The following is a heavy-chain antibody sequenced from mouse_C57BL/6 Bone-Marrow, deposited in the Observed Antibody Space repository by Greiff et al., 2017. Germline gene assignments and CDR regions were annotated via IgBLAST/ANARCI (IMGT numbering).Heavy chain of an antibody. CDR1: GYTFTSYG. D-gene: IGHD2-4*01. CDR3: AREDPIYYEYDEAWFAY. J-gene: IGHJ3*01. Sequence: QVQLQQSGAELARPGASVKLSCKASGYTFTSYGISWVKQRTGQGLEWIGEIYPRSGNTYYNEKFTGKATLTSDKSSSTAYMELRSLTSEDSAVYFCAREDPIYYEYDEAWFAYWGQGTLVTVSA. V-gene: IGHV1-81*01. CDR2: IYPRSGNT.